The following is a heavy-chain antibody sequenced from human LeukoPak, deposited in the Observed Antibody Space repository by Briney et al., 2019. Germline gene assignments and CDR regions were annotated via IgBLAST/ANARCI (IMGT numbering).Heavy chain of an antibody. CDR3: ARSLMTTVTTSPYYYYGMDV. D-gene: IGHD4-17*01. Sequence: GGSLRLSCTASGFTASSNYMYWVRQAPGKGLEWVSVIYAGGSIYYADSVKGRFTISRDNSKNTLYLQMNSLRAEDTAVYYCARSLMTTVTTSPYYYYGMDVWGQGTTVTVSS. CDR1: GFTASSNY. V-gene: IGHV3-66*01. J-gene: IGHJ6*02. CDR2: IYAGGSI.